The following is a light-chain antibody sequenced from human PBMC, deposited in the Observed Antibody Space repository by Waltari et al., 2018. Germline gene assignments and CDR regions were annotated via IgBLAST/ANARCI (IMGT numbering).Light chain of an antibody. Sequence: QSVLTQPPSASGTPGQRVSISCSGGNSNIGSNVVNWYQKLPGAAPRLLIYSTVARPSGLPDRFSGSKSGTSASLAISGLQSEDEADYYCATWDGRLTAVVFGGGTKVTVL. CDR2: STV. CDR3: ATWDGRLTAVV. V-gene: IGLV1-44*01. J-gene: IGLJ2*01. CDR1: NSNIGSNV.